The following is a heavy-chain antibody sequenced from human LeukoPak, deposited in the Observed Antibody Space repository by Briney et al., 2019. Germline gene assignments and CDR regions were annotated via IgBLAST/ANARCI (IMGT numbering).Heavy chain of an antibody. CDR2: MTGGVDTI. D-gene: IGHD2-8*01. Sequence: PGGSLRLSCAASGFTFSDYAMGSVRQAPGKGREWVSLMTGGVDTIRYAESVKGRFTISRDNSQNTLYLQMDSLRDEDTALYYCARPRENYYARPFQYWGQGTLVSVSS. CDR1: GFTFSDYA. V-gene: IGHV3-23*01. J-gene: IGHJ1*01. CDR3: ARPRENYYARPFQY.